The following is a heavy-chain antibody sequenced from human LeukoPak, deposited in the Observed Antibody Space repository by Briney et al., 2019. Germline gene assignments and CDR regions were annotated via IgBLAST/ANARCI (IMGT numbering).Heavy chain of an antibody. CDR2: ISSSGTTI. J-gene: IGHJ4*02. V-gene: IGHV3-48*03. CDR3: ARDKMTSSGWYGNFGY. D-gene: IGHD6-19*01. CDR1: GFTFSGYE. Sequence: GGSLRLSCAASGFTFSGYEMNWVRHAPGKGLEWVSYISSSGTTIYSADSVKGRFTISRDNAKKSLYLQMNSLRAEDTAVYYCARDKMTSSGWYGNFGYWGQGTLVTVSS.